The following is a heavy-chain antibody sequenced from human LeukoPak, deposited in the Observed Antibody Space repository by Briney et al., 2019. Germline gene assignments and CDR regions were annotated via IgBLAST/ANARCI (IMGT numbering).Heavy chain of an antibody. J-gene: IGHJ4*02. V-gene: IGHV1-69*13. CDR2: IIPIFGTA. CDR3: ARVPSAAGYYLDY. D-gene: IGHD6-13*01. CDR1: GGTFSSYA. Sequence: GASVKVSCKASGGTFSSYAISWVRQAPGQGLEWMGGIIPIFGTANYAQKFQGRVTITADESTSTAYMELSSLRSEDTAVYYCARVPSAAGYYLDYWGQGTLVTVSS.